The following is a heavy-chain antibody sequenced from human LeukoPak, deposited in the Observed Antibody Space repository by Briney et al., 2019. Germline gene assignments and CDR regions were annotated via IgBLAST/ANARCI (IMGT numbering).Heavy chain of an antibody. Sequence: PGGSLRLSCAASGFTVSSNYMNWVRQAPGQGLEWIAYISSGLSTINYADSVKGRFTISRDNAKNSMYLQLNSLRAEDTAVYYCARDERGYYPLSSAFDIWGQGTMVTVSS. CDR1: GFTVSSNY. V-gene: IGHV3-48*04. CDR3: ARDERGYYPLSSAFDI. J-gene: IGHJ3*02. CDR2: ISSGLSTI. D-gene: IGHD3-10*01.